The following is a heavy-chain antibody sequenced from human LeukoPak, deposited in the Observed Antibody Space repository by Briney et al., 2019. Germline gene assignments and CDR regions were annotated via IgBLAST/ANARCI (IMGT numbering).Heavy chain of an antibody. D-gene: IGHD3-10*01. CDR2: ISPEGSGT. CDR3: TRVQAGRSGLMDV. J-gene: IGHJ6*02. CDR1: GFSLSGYW. Sequence: RGSSELSCAASGFSLSGYWMHWVRQAPGKGLVWVSRISPEGSGTTYADSVKGRFTISRDTAKNTVYLQMNSLRDEDAAVYHCTRVQAGRSGLMDVWGRGNT. V-gene: IGHV3-74*03.